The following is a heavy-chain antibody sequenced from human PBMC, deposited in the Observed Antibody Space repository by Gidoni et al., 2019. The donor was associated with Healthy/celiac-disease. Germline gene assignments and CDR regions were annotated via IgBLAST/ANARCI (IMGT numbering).Heavy chain of an antibody. CDR2: SSGGGGST. CDR3: AKDPPLYGSGSYPWGDY. V-gene: IGHV3-23*01. J-gene: IGHJ4*02. Sequence: EVQLLESGGGLVQPGGSLRLSCAASGFTFSRYAMSWVRQAPGKGLEWGSVSSGGGGSTYYADSVKGRFTISRDNSKNTLYLQMNSLRAEDTAVYYCAKDPPLYGSGSYPWGDYWGQGTLVTVSS. CDR1: GFTFSRYA. D-gene: IGHD3-10*01.